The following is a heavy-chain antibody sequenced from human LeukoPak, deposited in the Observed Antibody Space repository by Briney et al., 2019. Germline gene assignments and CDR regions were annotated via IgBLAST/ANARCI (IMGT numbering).Heavy chain of an antibody. Sequence: ASVKVSCKASGYTFTGYYMHWVRQAPGQGLEWLAWINPNTGVTDYAQNFQGRVTVTRDTSISTAYMELSGLRSDDTAISYCARDQGYSNYDFDCWGQGTLVTVSS. V-gene: IGHV1-2*02. CDR1: GYTFTGYY. J-gene: IGHJ4*02. CDR2: INPNTGVT. CDR3: ARDQGYSNYDFDC. D-gene: IGHD4-11*01.